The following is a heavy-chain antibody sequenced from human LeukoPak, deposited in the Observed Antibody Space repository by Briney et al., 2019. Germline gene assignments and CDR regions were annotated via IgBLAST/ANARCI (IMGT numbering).Heavy chain of an antibody. CDR3: AKGSAAGRPYYFDY. CDR2: IDSTGACT. J-gene: IGHJ4*02. V-gene: IGHV3-23*01. CDR1: GFIFSNYA. Sequence: GGSLRLSCAASGFIFSNYAMSWVRQAPGKGLEWVSAIDSTGACTWYADSVKGRFTISKDSSKTILYLQMNSLRAEDAAVYFCAKGSAAGRPYYFDYWGQGTLVTVSS. D-gene: IGHD6-25*01.